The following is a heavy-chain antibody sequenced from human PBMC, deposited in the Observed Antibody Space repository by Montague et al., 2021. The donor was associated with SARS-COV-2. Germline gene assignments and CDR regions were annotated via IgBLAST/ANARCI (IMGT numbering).Heavy chain of an antibody. CDR1: GDSVSSNIAT. CDR3: ARIPVGSKYYFDF. Sequence: CAISGDSVSSNIATWNWIRHSPSIGLEWLGRTYYRSKWYNDYAESVKSRITIDPDTSKHQFSLHLNSVTPEDTAMYYCARIPVGSKYYFDFWGQGTLVTVSS. CDR2: TYYRSKWYN. D-gene: IGHD2-2*01. V-gene: IGHV6-1*01. J-gene: IGHJ4*02.